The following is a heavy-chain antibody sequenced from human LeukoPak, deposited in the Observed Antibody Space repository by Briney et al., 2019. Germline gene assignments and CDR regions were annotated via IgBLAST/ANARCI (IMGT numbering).Heavy chain of an antibody. CDR2: IYHSGST. CDR1: GYSISSGYY. Sequence: SETLSLTCTVSGYSISSGYYWGWIRQPPGKGLEWIGSIYHSGSTYYNPSLKSRVTISVDTSKNQFSLKLSSVTAADTAVYYCASTFGDSGPNWFDPWGQGTLVTVSS. CDR3: ASTFGDSGPNWFDP. J-gene: IGHJ5*02. D-gene: IGHD3-10*01. V-gene: IGHV4-38-2*02.